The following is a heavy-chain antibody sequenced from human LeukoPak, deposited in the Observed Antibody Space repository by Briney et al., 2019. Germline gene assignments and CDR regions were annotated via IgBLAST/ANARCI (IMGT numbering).Heavy chain of an antibody. CDR1: GGSISHYY. CDR3: TREAMVIGQSWYFDL. D-gene: IGHD4/OR15-4a*01. Sequence: PSETLSLTCTVSGGSISHYYWSWIRQPPGKGLEWVGYVYYSGSTSYNPSLKSRVTISVDTSKNQFSLKLSSMTAADTAVYYCTREAMVIGQSWYFDLWGRGTLVTVSS. V-gene: IGHV4-59*01. J-gene: IGHJ2*01. CDR2: VYYSGST.